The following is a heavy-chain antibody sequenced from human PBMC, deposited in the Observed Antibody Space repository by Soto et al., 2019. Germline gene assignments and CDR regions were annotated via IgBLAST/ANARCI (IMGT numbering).Heavy chain of an antibody. J-gene: IGHJ4*02. CDR3: ARVDPRADRYYFDS. V-gene: IGHV4-59*01. CDR2: IYYSGST. CDR1: GGSISSYY. Sequence: XATLSLTCTVPGGSISSYYWSWIRQPPGKGLEWIGYIYYSGSTNYNPSLKSRVTISVDTSKNQFSLKLSSVTAADTAVYYCARVDPRADRYYFDSWAREPWSPSPQ.